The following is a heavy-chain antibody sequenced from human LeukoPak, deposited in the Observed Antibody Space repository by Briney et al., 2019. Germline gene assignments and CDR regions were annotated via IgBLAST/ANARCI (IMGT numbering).Heavy chain of an antibody. V-gene: IGHV4-39*07. CDR1: GGSISSYY. CDR2: IYYSGST. CDR3: ASRKLGNDY. J-gene: IGHJ4*02. D-gene: IGHD7-27*01. Sequence: SSETLSLTCTVSGGSISSYYWGRIRQPPGKGLEWIGSIYYSGSTYYNPSLKSRVTISVDTSKNQFSLKLSSVTAADTAVYYCASRKLGNDYWGQGTLVTVSS.